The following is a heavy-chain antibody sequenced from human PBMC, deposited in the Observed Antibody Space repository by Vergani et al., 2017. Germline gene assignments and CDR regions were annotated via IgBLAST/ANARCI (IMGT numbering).Heavy chain of an antibody. CDR2: IGSSGPYI. V-gene: IGHV3-21*06. J-gene: IGHJ6*03. CDR3: ARAAAMVTPPYFYYYMDV. D-gene: IGHD4/OR15-4a*01. CDR1: GFTFSSYG. Sequence: EVQLLESGGGLVQPGGSLRLSCAASGFTFSSYGMHWVRQAPGKGLEWVAFIGSSGPYINYADSVKGRFIISRDNTNNSLFLQLRSLRAEDAAVYFCARAAAMVTPPYFYYYMDVWGKGTAVTVSS.